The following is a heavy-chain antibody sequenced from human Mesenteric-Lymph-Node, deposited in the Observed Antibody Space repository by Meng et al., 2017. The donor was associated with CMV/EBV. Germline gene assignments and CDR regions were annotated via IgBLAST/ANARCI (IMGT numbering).Heavy chain of an antibody. J-gene: IGHJ3*02. D-gene: IGHD3-10*01. CDR2: MNPNSGNT. CDR1: GYTFTSYD. V-gene: IGHV1-8*03. CDR3: ARRSPIHFGAFDI. Sequence: ASVKVSCKASGYTFTSYDINWVRQATGQGLEWVGWMNPNSGNTGYAQRFQGRVSITRDTSISTAYMELSNLRSEDTAVYYCARRSPIHFGAFDIWGQGTMVTVSS.